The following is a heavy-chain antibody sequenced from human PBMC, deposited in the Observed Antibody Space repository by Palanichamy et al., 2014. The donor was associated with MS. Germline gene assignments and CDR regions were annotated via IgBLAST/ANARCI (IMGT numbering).Heavy chain of an antibody. V-gene: IGHV4-34*01. CDR2: ISHTEGT. Sequence: QVQVQQLGRQDYLKPFGRPCPSPALSIGGSFSGHYWNWIRQPPGKGLEWIGEISHTEGTSYNASLKSRVTMSVDTSNNQLYLKLSSVTAADTAVYYCATGVDHAKIGYWGQGTLVTVSS. D-gene: IGHD2-2*01. CDR1: GGSFSGHY. CDR3: ATGVDHAKIGY. J-gene: IGHJ4*02.